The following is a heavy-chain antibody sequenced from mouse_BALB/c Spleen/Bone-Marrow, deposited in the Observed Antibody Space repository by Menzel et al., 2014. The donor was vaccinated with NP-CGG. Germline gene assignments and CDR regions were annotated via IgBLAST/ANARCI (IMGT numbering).Heavy chain of an antibody. CDR3: ARAPQLLYYFDY. J-gene: IGHJ2*01. Sequence: DVKLVESGGGLVKPGGSLKPSCAASGFTFSTYAMSWVRQAPEKRLEWVASISNGGSTYYQDSVKGRFTISRDNTRNILYLQMSSLRSEDTAMYYCARAPQLLYYFDYWGQGTTLTVSS. V-gene: IGHV5-6-5*01. D-gene: IGHD4-1*02. CDR2: ISNGGST. CDR1: GFTFSTYA.